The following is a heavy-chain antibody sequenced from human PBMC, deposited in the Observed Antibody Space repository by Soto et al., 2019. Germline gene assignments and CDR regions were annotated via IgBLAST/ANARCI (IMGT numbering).Heavy chain of an antibody. D-gene: IGHD5-12*01. V-gene: IGHV1-2*04. CDR1: GYTLTGYY. CDR2: INPNSGGT. CDR3: AISGYAFLGMDF. Sequence: VASVKVSCKASGYTLTGYYMHWVRQAPGQGLEWMGWINPNSGGTNYAQKFQGWVTMTRDTSISTAYMELSRLRSDDTAVYDCAISGYAFLGMDFWGQGTTVTVSS. J-gene: IGHJ6*02.